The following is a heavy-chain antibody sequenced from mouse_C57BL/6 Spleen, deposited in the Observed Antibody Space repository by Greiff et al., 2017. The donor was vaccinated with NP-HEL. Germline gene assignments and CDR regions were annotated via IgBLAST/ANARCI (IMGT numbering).Heavy chain of an antibody. V-gene: IGHV1-59*01. D-gene: IGHD2-10*02. Sequence: QVQLQQPGAELVRPGTSVKLSCKASGYTFTSYWMHWVKQRPGQGLEWIGVIDPSDSYTNYNQKFKGKATLTVDTSSSTAYMQLSSLTSEDSAVYYCARSVYGNYYFDYWGQGTTLTVSS. CDR2: IDPSDSYT. CDR1: GYTFTSYW. J-gene: IGHJ2*01. CDR3: ARSVYGNYYFDY.